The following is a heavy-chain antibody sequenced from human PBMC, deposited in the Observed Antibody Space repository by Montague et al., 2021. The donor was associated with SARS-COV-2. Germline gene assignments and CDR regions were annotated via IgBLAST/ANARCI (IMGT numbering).Heavy chain of an antibody. CDR2: IWYDGSNK. V-gene: IGHV3-33*01. D-gene: IGHD6-19*01. CDR1: GFTFSSYG. J-gene: IGHJ6*02. Sequence: SLRLSCAASGFTFSSYGMHWVRQAPGKGLEWVAVIWYDGSNKYYADSVKGRFTISRDNSKNTLYLQMNSLRAEDTAVYYCAREGAGYSSGWYGYYYYGLDVWGQGTTVTVSS. CDR3: AREGAGYSSGWYGYYYYGLDV.